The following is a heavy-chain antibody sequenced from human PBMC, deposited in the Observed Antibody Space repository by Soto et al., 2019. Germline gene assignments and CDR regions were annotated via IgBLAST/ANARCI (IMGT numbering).Heavy chain of an antibody. CDR1: GFTFSSYA. CDR3: AKEATYCTSGVCGFFDY. Sequence: EVQLLESGGGLVQPGGSLRLSCAASGFTFSSYAMSWVRRAPGKGLEWVSAISGSGGSTYYADSVKGRFTISRDNSKNTLYLQMNSLRAEDTAVYYCAKEATYCTSGVCGFFDYWGQGTLVTVSS. V-gene: IGHV3-23*01. D-gene: IGHD2-8*01. J-gene: IGHJ4*02. CDR2: ISGSGGST.